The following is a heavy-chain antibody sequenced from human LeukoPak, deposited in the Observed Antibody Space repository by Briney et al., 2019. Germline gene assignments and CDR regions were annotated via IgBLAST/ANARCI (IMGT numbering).Heavy chain of an antibody. D-gene: IGHD3-10*01. CDR1: GGSISSYH. Sequence: TSETLPLTCTVSGGSISSYHWIWIRQPAGKGLEWIGRINSNGDTVYNPSLKSRATMSLDMTNNQFSLKLSSVTAADTAVYYCARDRGLDGSDQLDSWGPGTLVTVSS. CDR3: ARDRGLDGSDQLDS. V-gene: IGHV4-4*07. J-gene: IGHJ5*01. CDR2: INSNGDT.